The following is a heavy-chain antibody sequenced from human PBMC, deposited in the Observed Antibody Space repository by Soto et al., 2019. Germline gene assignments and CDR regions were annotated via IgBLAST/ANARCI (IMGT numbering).Heavy chain of an antibody. CDR1: GFPFSGYS. Sequence: GALRLSCAASGFPFSGYSLNWVRQAPGKGLEWISYISSSSSKIFYTDSVKGRFTISRDNAKNLVYLQMNSLRAEDTAVYYCVRDSSGSYWGQGTVVTVSS. V-gene: IGHV3-48*01. D-gene: IGHD3-22*01. CDR2: ISSSSSKI. J-gene: IGHJ4*02. CDR3: VRDSSGSY.